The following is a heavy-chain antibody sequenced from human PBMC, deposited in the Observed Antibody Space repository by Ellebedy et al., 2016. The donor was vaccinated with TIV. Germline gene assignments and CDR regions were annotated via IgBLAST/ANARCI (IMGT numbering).Heavy chain of an antibody. Sequence: SGPTLVKPTQTLTLTCTFSGFSLSTSGVGVGWIRQPPGKALEWLALIYWDDDKRYSPSLKSRLTITKDTSKNQVVLTMTNMDPVDTATYYCAHRRSLTMTEAFDIWGQGTMVTVSS. V-gene: IGHV2-5*02. D-gene: IGHD3-22*01. CDR2: IYWDDDK. CDR3: AHRRSLTMTEAFDI. CDR1: GFSLSTSGVG. J-gene: IGHJ3*02.